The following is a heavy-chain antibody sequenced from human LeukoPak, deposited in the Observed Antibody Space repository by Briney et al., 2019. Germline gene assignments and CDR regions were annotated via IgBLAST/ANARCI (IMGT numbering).Heavy chain of an antibody. CDR3: ARHKDWTFDY. D-gene: IGHD3/OR15-3a*01. V-gene: IGHV3-33*01. CDR2: IWYDGSNK. J-gene: IGHJ4*02. CDR1: GFTFGSYD. Sequence: GRSLRLSCAASGFTFGSYDMHWVRQAPGKGLEWVAVIWYDGSNKYYADSVKGRFTISRDISKNTLYLQMNRLRAEDTAVYYCARHKDWTFDYWGQGTLVTVSS.